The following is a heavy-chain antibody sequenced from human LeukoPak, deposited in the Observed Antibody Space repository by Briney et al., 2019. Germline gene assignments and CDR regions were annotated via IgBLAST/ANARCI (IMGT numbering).Heavy chain of an antibody. J-gene: IGHJ3*02. CDR3: ARDLSAVAGPRSAFDI. D-gene: IGHD6-19*01. Sequence: PSETLSLTCTVSGGSISSGDYYWSWIRQPPGKVLEWIGYIYYSGSTYYNPSLKSRVTISLDTSKNQFSLKLSSVTTADTAVYYCARDLSAVAGPRSAFDIWGQGTMVTVSS. CDR2: IYYSGST. CDR1: GGSISSGDYY. V-gene: IGHV4-30-4*08.